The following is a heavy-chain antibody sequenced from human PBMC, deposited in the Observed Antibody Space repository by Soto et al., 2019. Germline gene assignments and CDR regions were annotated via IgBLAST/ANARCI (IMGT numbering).Heavy chain of an antibody. V-gene: IGHV6-1*01. Sequence: QTLAVTCAISGDGVSSNSATWNGIRRSPSRGLEWLGRTYYRSKWYNDYAVSVKSRITINPDTSKNQFSLQLNSVTPEDTAVYYCAREEIAAAYNWFDPWGQGTLVTVSS. CDR1: GDGVSSNSAT. D-gene: IGHD6-25*01. J-gene: IGHJ5*02. CDR2: TYYRSKWYN. CDR3: AREEIAAAYNWFDP.